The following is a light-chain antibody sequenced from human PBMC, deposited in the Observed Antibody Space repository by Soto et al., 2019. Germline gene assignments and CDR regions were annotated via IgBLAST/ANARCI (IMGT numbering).Light chain of an antibody. CDR2: GAS. CDR1: QSVSSSY. Sequence: EIVLTQSPGTLSLSPGERATLSCRASQSVSSSYLAWYQQKPGQAPRLLIYGASSRATGIPDRFSGSGSGTVFPLTISRLEPEDFAVYYCQQYGSSQWTFGQGTKVEIK. CDR3: QQYGSSQWT. V-gene: IGKV3-20*01. J-gene: IGKJ1*01.